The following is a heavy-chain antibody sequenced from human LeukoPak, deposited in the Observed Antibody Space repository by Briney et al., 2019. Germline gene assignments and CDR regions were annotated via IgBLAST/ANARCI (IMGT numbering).Heavy chain of an antibody. D-gene: IGHD4-17*01. V-gene: IGHV1-18*01. J-gene: IGHJ3*02. CDR2: ISAYNGNT. Sequence: AASVKVSCKASGYTFTSYGISWVRQAPGQGLEWMGWISAYNGNTNYAQKLQGRVTMTEDTSTDTAYMELSSLRSEDTAVYYCATAGDYGRGAFDIWGQGTMVTVSS. CDR3: ATAGDYGRGAFDI. CDR1: GYTFTSYG.